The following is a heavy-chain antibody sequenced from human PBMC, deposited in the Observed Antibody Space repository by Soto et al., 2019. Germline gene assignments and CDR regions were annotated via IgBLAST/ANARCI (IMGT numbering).Heavy chain of an antibody. CDR1: GFTFSGSA. J-gene: IGHJ6*02. V-gene: IGHV3-73*02. Sequence: EVQLVESGGGLVQPGGSLKLSCAASGFTFSGSAMHWVRQASGKGLEWVGRIRSKANSYATAYAASVKGRFTISSDDSKNTAYLPMHRLEAEDPAVYYCTRRDCSSTSCYLGYYGMAVWGQGTTVTVSS. CDR2: IRSKANSYAT. CDR3: TRRDCSSTSCYLGYYGMAV. D-gene: IGHD2-2*01.